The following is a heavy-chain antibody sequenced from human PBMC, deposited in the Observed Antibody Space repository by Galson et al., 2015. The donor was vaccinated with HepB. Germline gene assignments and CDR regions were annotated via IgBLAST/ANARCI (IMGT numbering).Heavy chain of an antibody. D-gene: IGHD2-2*01. V-gene: IGHV3-30*04. CDR3: AREYCTSTNCYSYYYYYYGMDV. CDR2: ISYDGSNE. J-gene: IGHJ6*02. Sequence: SLRLSCAASGFTFSTYAMHWVRQAPGKGLEWVAVISYDGSNEYYADSVKDRFTISRDNSKNTLFLQMNSLRAEDTAVYYCAREYCTSTNCYSYYYYYYGMDVWGQGTTVTVSS. CDR1: GFTFSTYA.